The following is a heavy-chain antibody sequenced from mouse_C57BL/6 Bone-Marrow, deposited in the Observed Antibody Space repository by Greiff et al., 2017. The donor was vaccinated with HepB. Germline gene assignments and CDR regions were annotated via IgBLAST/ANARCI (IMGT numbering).Heavy chain of an antibody. V-gene: IGHV1-55*01. J-gene: IGHJ3*01. Sequence: QVQLQQPGAELVKPGASVKMSCKASGYTFTSYWITWVKQRPGQGLEWIGDIYPGSGSTNYNEKFKSKATLTVDTSSNTAYMQLSSLTSEDSAVYYCAREAYYGNYEAYWGQGTLVTVSA. D-gene: IGHD2-10*01. CDR3: AREAYYGNYEAY. CDR1: GYTFTSYW. CDR2: IYPGSGST.